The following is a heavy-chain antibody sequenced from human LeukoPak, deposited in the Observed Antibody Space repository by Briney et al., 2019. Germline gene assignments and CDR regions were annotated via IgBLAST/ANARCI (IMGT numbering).Heavy chain of an antibody. CDR2: IYTSGST. CDR1: GGSISSYY. J-gene: IGHJ4*02. CDR3: ARDAYYYDTSGFNMADC. Sequence: SETLSLTCTVSGGSISSYYWSWIRQPAGKGLEWIGRIYTSGSTYYNPSLSRRVTMSADTSKNQFSLRLDSVTAADTAVYYCARDAYYYDTSGFNMADCWGRGALVTVSS. V-gene: IGHV4-4*07. D-gene: IGHD3-22*01.